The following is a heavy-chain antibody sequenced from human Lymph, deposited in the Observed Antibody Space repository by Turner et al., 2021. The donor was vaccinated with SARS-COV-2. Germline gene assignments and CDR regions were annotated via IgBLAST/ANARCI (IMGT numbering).Heavy chain of an antibody. CDR2: ISYDESNE. CDR1: GFTFSTYV. Sequence: QVQLVESGGGVVQPGRSLRLSCAASGFTFSTYVMHWVRQAPGKGLEWVALISYDESNEYYADSVKGRFTISRDNSKNTVYLHMNSLRTEDTAMYYCARGHGGNYYYGMDVWGQGTTVTVSS. V-gene: IGHV3-30*04. J-gene: IGHJ6*02. CDR3: ARGHGGNYYYGMDV. D-gene: IGHD2-15*01.